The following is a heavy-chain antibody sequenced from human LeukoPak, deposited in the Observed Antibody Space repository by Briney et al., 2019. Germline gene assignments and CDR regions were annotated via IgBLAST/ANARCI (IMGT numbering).Heavy chain of an antibody. Sequence: GGSLRLSCAASGFTFSSYAMSWVRQAPGKGLEWVSAISGSGGSTYYADSVKGRFTISRDNSKNTLYLQMNSLRPEDTAVYYCARVHSSSWYCCSDYWGLGTLVTVSS. CDR3: ARVHSSSWYCCSDY. V-gene: IGHV3-23*01. CDR1: GFTFSSYA. D-gene: IGHD6-13*01. CDR2: ISGSGGST. J-gene: IGHJ4*02.